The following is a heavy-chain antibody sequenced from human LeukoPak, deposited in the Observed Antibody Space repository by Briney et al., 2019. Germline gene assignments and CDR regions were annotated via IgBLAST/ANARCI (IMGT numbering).Heavy chain of an antibody. CDR2: GSDVGGT. CDR1: GGSISSGTYS. J-gene: IGHJ5*02. V-gene: IGHV4-30-2*01. D-gene: IGHD2-8*01. CDR3: AQNGQSGFSFDP. Sequence: SQTLSLTCTVSGGSISSGTYSWSWIRQPPGKGLEWIGEGSDVGGTKYNPSLKSRVTISADTSKNQFSLKLSSVTAADTAVYYCAQNGQSGFSFDPWGQGTLVTVSS.